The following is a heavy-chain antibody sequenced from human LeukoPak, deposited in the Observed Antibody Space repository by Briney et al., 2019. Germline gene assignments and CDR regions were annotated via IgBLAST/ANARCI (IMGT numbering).Heavy chain of an antibody. V-gene: IGHV1-69*05. D-gene: IGHD3-22*01. J-gene: IGHJ3*02. CDR3: ASRAPPYYYDSSGNWAFDI. CDR2: IIPIFCTA. Sequence: GASVTVSCKASGGTFSSYAISWVRQAPGQGLEWMGGIIPIFCTANYAQKFQGRVTITTDESTSTAYMELSSLRSEDTAVYYCASRAPPYYYDSSGNWAFDIWGQGTMVTVSS. CDR1: GGTFSSYA.